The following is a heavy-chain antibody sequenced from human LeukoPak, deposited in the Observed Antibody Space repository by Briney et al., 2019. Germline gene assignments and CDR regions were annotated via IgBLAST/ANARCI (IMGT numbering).Heavy chain of an antibody. CDR3: AREPTGTGAFDI. J-gene: IGHJ3*02. CDR1: GFTFSSYG. V-gene: IGHV3-30*02. CDR2: IRYDGSNK. Sequence: QSGGSLRLSCAASGFTFSSYGMHWVRQAPGKGLEWVAFIRYDGSNKYYADSVKGRFTISRDNSKNTLYLQMNSLRAEDTAVYYCAREPTGTGAFDIWGQGTMVTVSS. D-gene: IGHD1-1*01.